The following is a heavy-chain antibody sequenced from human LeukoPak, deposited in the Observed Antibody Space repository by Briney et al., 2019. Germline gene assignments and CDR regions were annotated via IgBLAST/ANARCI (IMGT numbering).Heavy chain of an antibody. D-gene: IGHD3-10*01. Sequence: PSETLSLTCTVSGGSISSSSYYWGWIRQPPGKGLEWIGSIYYSGSTYYNPSLKSRVTISVDTSKNQFSLKLSSVTAADTAVYYCARNMVRGYEDAFDIWGQGTMVTVSS. J-gene: IGHJ3*02. CDR2: IYYSGST. CDR3: ARNMVRGYEDAFDI. V-gene: IGHV4-39*07. CDR1: GGSISSSSYY.